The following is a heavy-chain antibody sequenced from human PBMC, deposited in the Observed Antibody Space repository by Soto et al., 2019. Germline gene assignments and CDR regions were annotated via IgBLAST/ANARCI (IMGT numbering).Heavy chain of an antibody. Sequence: EVQLLESGGGLVQPGGSLRLSCAASGLTFASFGMSWVRQAPGKGLEWVSAISGSGANTYYADSVKGRFTISRDNSKSSLYLQMNSLRAEDTAGYYCAKGPTIFGVVINVWEYYYGMDVWGQGTTVTVSS. CDR2: ISGSGANT. CDR1: GLTFASFG. V-gene: IGHV3-23*01. CDR3: AKGPTIFGVVINVWEYYYGMDV. D-gene: IGHD3-3*01. J-gene: IGHJ6*02.